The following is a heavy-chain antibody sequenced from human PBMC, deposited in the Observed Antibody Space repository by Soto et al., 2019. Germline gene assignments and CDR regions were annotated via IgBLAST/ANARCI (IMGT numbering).Heavy chain of an antibody. V-gene: IGHV3-33*01. J-gene: IGHJ5*02. CDR2: IWYDGSNK. CDR1: GFTFSSYG. D-gene: IGHD3-10*01. Sequence: GGSLRLSCAASGFTFSSYGMHWVRQAPGKGLEWVAVIWYDGSNKYYADSVKGRFTISRDNSKNTLYLQMNSLRAEDTAVYYCARDPITMVRGVPRFWFDPWGQGTLVTVSS. CDR3: ARDPITMVRGVPRFWFDP.